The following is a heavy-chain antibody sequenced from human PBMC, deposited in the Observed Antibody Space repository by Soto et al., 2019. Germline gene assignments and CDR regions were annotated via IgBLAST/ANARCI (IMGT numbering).Heavy chain of an antibody. CDR3: ANGAKDIRDV. V-gene: IGHV3-23*01. D-gene: IGHD2-15*01. J-gene: IGHJ6*04. CDR2: ISGTGVST. Sequence: GGSLRLSCAASGFTFSSYAMSWVRQAPGKGLEWVSAISGTGVSTFYADSVKGRFTISRDNSKNTLYLQMNSLRAEDTAVYYCANGAKDIRDVWGKGTTVTVFS. CDR1: GFTFSSYA.